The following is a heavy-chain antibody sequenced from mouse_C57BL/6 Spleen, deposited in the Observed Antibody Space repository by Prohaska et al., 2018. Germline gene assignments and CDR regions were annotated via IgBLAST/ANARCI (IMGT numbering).Heavy chain of an antibody. V-gene: IGHV9-3*01. CDR2: INTYSGVP. CDR1: GYIFTTFG. Sequence: QIQLVQSGPELKKPGETVKISCKASGYIFTTFGMSWVKQAPGKGLKWMGWINTYSGVPTYADDIKGRLAFSLETAASTAYLQINNLKNEDTATYFCAREPFAMDYWGQGTSVTVSS. CDR3: AREPFAMDY. J-gene: IGHJ4*01.